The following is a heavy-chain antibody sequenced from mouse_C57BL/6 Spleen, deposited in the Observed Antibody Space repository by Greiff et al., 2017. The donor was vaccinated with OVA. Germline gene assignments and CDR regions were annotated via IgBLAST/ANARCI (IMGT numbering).Heavy chain of an antibody. V-gene: IGHV5-6*01. J-gene: IGHJ2*01. D-gene: IGHD4-1*01. CDR2: ISSGGSYT. Sequence: EVKVVESGGDLVKPGGSLKLSCAASGFTFSSYGMSWVRQTPDKRLEWVATISSGGSYTYYPDSVKGRFTISRDNAKNTLYLQMSSLKSEDTAMYYCARNWDEGFDYWGQGTTLTVSS. CDR3: ARNWDEGFDY. CDR1: GFTFSSYG.